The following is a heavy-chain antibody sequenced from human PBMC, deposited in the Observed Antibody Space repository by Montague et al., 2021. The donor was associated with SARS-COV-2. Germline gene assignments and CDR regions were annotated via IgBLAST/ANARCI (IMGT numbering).Heavy chain of an antibody. Sequence: SETLSLTCTVSGYSISSGYYWGWIRQPPGKGLEWIGSIYHSGSTYYNPSLKSRVTISVDTSKNQFSLKLSSVTAADTAVYYSWGGVGAPYYYYGMDVWGQGTTVPVSS. CDR2: IYHSGST. V-gene: IGHV4-38-2*02. CDR3: WGGVGAPYYYYGMDV. J-gene: IGHJ6*02. CDR1: GYSISSGYY. D-gene: IGHD1-26*01.